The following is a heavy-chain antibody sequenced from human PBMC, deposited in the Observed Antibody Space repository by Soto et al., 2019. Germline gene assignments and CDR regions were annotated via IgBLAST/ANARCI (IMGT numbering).Heavy chain of an antibody. CDR2: IIPILGIA. D-gene: IGHD2-21*02. V-gene: IGHV1-69*02. J-gene: IGHJ1*01. Sequence: QVQLVQSGAEVKKPGSSVKVSCKASGGTFSSYTISWVRQAPGQGLEWMGRIIPILGIANYAQKFQGRVTITXXKXTXXAYMGLSSLRSEDTAVYYCASLAYCGGDCSEYFQHWGQGTLVTVSS. CDR1: GGTFSSYT. CDR3: ASLAYCGGDCSEYFQH.